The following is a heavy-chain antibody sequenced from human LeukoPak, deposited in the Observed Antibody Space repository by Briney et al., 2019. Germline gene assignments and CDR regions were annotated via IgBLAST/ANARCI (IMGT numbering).Heavy chain of an antibody. Sequence: PGGSLRLSCAASGFTFSSYAMSWVRQAPGKGLEWVSAISGSGGSTYYADSVKGRFTISRDISKTTLYLQMNSLRAEDTAVYYCAKESVRYSSSGEGQKWGQGTLVTVSS. J-gene: IGHJ4*02. V-gene: IGHV3-23*01. CDR2: ISGSGGST. CDR1: GFTFSSYA. CDR3: AKESVRYSSSGEGQK. D-gene: IGHD6-13*01.